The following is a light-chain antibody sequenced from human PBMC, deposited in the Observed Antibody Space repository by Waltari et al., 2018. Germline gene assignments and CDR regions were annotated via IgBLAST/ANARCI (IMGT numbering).Light chain of an antibody. V-gene: IGKV4-1*01. CDR3: QQYYSTRPLT. CDR1: QSVLYSSNNKNY. J-gene: IGKJ4*01. CDR2: WAS. Sequence: DIVMTQSPDSLAVSLGERATINCKSSQSVLYSSNNKNYLAGYQQKPGQGPKLLIYWASTRESRVPDRFGGSGAGTDFTLTISSLQAEDVAVYYCQQYYSTRPLTFGGGTKVEIK.